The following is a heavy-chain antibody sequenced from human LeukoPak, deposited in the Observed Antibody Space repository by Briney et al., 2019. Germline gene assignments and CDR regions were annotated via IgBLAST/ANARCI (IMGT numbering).Heavy chain of an antibody. CDR1: GFSFSDHW. D-gene: IGHD5-24*01. CDR3: ARDRGWLQSDY. V-gene: IGHV3-7*01. J-gene: IGHJ4*02. Sequence: PGGSLRLSCVASGFSFSDHWMNWFRQAPGKGLEWVATIKKDGSQQYYMDSVKGRFTISRDNAKNSVYLQINSLRAEDTAVYYCARDRGWLQSDYWGQGTLVSVSS. CDR2: IKKDGSQQ.